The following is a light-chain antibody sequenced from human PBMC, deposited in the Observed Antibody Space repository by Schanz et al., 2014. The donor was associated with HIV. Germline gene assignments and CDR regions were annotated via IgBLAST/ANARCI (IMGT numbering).Light chain of an antibody. Sequence: QSVLTQPPSVSGAPGQRVTISCTGNSSNIGTGYDIHWYQQLPGTAPKLLIYDNNNRPSGVPDRFSGSKSGTSASLAITGLQAEDEADYYCQSYDSSLSVIFGGGTKLTVL. V-gene: IGLV1-40*01. J-gene: IGLJ2*01. CDR3: QSYDSSLSVI. CDR1: SSNIGTGYD. CDR2: DNN.